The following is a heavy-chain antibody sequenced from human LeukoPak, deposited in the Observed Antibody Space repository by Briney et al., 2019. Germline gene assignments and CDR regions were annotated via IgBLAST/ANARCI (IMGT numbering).Heavy chain of an antibody. CDR2: FDPEDGET. V-gene: IGHV1-24*01. CDR3: ATGPPYQLLLRMDY. J-gene: IGHJ4*02. Sequence: GGSLRLSCAASGFTFSSYAMSWVRQAPGKGLEWMGGFDPEDGETIYAQKFQGRVTMTEDTSTDTAYMELSSLRSEDTAVYYCATGPPYQLLLRMDYWGQGTLVTVSS. CDR1: GFTFSSYA. D-gene: IGHD2-2*01.